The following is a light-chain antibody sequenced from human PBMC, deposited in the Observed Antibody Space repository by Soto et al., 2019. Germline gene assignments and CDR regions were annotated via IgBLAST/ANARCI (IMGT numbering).Light chain of an antibody. CDR2: DAS. CDR1: QTVTTY. J-gene: IGKJ5*01. Sequence: RDSQTVTTYSAWYQQTTGPAPRLLIYDASNTAPGLPARFSGSGSGTDFPPTISRLEPEDSAVYYCQQCTHWPLFGQGTRLEIK. CDR3: QQCTHWPL. V-gene: IGKV3-11*01.